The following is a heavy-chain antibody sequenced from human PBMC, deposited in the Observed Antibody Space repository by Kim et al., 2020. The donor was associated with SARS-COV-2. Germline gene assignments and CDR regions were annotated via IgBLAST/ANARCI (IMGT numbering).Heavy chain of an antibody. CDR3: AKDRGVVVTALSADNWFDP. Sequence: GGSLRLSCAASGFTFSSYAMSWVRQAPGKGLEWVSAISGSGGSTYYADSVKGRFTISRDNSKNTLYLQMNSLRAEDTAVYYCAKDRGVVVTALSADNWFDPWGQGTLVTVSS. V-gene: IGHV3-23*01. CDR2: ISGSGGST. J-gene: IGHJ5*02. CDR1: GFTFSSYA. D-gene: IGHD2-21*02.